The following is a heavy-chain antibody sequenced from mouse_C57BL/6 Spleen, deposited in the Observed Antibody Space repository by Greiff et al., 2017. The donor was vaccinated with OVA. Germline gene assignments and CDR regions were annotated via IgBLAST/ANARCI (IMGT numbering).Heavy chain of an antibody. CDR1: GYTFTSYW. CDR3: ARSGITTVVATDWYFDV. Sequence: VQLQQSGPELVKPGASVKIPCKASGYTFTSYWMHWVKQRPGQGLEWIGNINPSNGGTNYNEKFKSKATLTVDKSSSTAYMQLSSLTSEDSAVYYCARSGITTVVATDWYFDVWGTGTTVTVSS. J-gene: IGHJ1*03. V-gene: IGHV1-53*01. D-gene: IGHD1-1*01. CDR2: INPSNGGT.